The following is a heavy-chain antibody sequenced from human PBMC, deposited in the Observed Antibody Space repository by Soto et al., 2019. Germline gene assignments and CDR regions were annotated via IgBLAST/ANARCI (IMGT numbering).Heavy chain of an antibody. CDR1: GGTFSSYA. D-gene: IGHD3-22*01. CDR2: IIPIFGTA. V-gene: IGHV1-69*13. Sequence: SVKVSCKASGGTFSSYAISWVRQAPGQGLEWMGGIIPIFGTANYAQKFQGRVTITADESTSTAYMELSSLRSEDTAVYYCASRAGHYDSSGYYPFDYWGQEPWSPSPQ. CDR3: ASRAGHYDSSGYYPFDY. J-gene: IGHJ4*01.